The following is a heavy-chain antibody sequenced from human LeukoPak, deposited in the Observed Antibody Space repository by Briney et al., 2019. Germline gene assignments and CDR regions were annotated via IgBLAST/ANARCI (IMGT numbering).Heavy chain of an antibody. CDR3: ARDYGDYYLGAFDI. D-gene: IGHD4-17*01. CDR2: IYSGGST. Sequence: AGGSLRLSCAASGFTVSSNYMSWVRQAPGKGLEWVSVIYSGGSTYYADSVKGRFTISRDNSKNTLYLQMNSLRAEDTAVYYCARDYGDYYLGAFDIWGQGTMDTVSS. J-gene: IGHJ3*02. CDR1: GFTVSSNY. V-gene: IGHV3-53*01.